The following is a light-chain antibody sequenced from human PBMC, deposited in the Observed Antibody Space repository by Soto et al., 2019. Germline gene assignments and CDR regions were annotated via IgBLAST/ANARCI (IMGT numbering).Light chain of an antibody. J-gene: IGKJ1*01. V-gene: IGKV1-39*01. CDR3: QQSYSTPWT. Sequence: DSQMTQSPSSLSASVGDRVTITCRASQSISSYLNWYQQKPGKAPKLLIYAASSLQSGVPSRFSGSGSGTDFTLTISSLLPEDFATYYCQQSYSTPWTFGQGTKVDIK. CDR1: QSISSY. CDR2: AAS.